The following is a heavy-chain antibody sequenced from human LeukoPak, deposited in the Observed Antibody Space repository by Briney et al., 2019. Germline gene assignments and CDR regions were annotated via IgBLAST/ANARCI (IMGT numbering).Heavy chain of an antibody. D-gene: IGHD6-13*01. CDR3: AKDRRMGIAEDYYYGMDV. J-gene: IGHJ6*04. V-gene: IGHV3-30*18. CDR1: GFTFSSYG. CDR2: ISYDGSNK. Sequence: GRSLRLSCAASGFTFSSYGMHWVRQAPGKGLEWVAVISYDGSNKYYADSVKGRFTVSRDNSKNTLYLQMNSLRAEDTAVYYRAKDRRMGIAEDYYYGMDVWGKGTTVTVSS.